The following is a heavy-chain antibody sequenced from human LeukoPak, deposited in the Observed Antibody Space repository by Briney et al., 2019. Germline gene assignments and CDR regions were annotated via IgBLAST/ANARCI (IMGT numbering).Heavy chain of an antibody. J-gene: IGHJ5*02. D-gene: IGHD3-3*01. V-gene: IGHV4-34*01. CDR3: ARAGYYDFWSGYYANWFDP. CDR2: INHSGST. CDR1: GGSFSGYY. Sequence: SETLSLTCAVYGGSFSGYYWSWIRQPPGKGPDWIGEINHSGSTNYNPSLKSRVTISVDTSKNQFSLKLSSVTAADTAVYYCARAGYYDFWSGYYANWFDPWGQGTLVTVSS.